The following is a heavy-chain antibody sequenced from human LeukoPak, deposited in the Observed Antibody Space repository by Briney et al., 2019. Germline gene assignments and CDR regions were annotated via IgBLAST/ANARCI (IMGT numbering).Heavy chain of an antibody. CDR3: ARQGYCSGGTCYGWFDP. Sequence: SETLSLTCTVSGGSISSYYWSWIRQPPGKGLEWIGFVYYSGTTNYNPSLKSRVTMSVDTSKNQFSLKLSSVTAADTAVYYCARQGYCSGGTCYGWFDPRGQGTLVTVSS. CDR2: VYYSGTT. J-gene: IGHJ5*02. D-gene: IGHD2-15*01. V-gene: IGHV4-59*08. CDR1: GGSISSYY.